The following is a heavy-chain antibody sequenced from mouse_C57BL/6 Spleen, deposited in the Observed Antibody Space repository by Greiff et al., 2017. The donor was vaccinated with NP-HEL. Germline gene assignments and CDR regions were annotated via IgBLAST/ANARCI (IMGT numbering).Heavy chain of an antibody. CDR3: ATPGPYDYDAYYYAMDY. CDR2: IWRGGST. J-gene: IGHJ4*01. CDR1: GFSLTSYG. D-gene: IGHD2-4*01. V-gene: IGHV2-5*01. Sequence: VQLQQSGPGLVQPSQSLSITCTVSGFSLTSYGVHWVRQSPGKGLEWLGVIWRGGSTDYNAAFMSRLSITKDNSKSQVFFKMNSLQADDTAIYYCATPGPYDYDAYYYAMDYWGQGTSVTVSS.